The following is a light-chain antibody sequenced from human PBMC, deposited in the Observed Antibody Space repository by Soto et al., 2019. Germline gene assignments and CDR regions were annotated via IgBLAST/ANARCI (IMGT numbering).Light chain of an antibody. J-gene: IGKJ1*01. CDR3: QQYGSSPT. V-gene: IGKV3-20*01. CDR1: QSVSSSC. Sequence: EIGLTQSPGTLSLSPGERATLSCRASQSVSSSCLAWYQQKPGEAPRLLIYGASSRATGIPNRFSGSGSGADFTLTISRLEPEDFAVYYCQQYGSSPTFGQGTKVEIK. CDR2: GAS.